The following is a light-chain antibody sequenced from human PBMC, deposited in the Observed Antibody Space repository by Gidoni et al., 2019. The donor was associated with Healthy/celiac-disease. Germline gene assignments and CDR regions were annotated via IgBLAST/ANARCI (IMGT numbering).Light chain of an antibody. CDR2: QAS. CDR1: QRISSW. V-gene: IGKV1-5*03. J-gene: IGKJ1*01. Sequence: DIKMTQSPSTLSASGGARVTITCRASQRISSWLAWYQQKPGKAPKLLIYQASSLESGVPSRFSGSGSGTEFTLTISSLQPDDFATSYCQQYNSYSRTFGQGTKVEIK. CDR3: QQYNSYSRT.